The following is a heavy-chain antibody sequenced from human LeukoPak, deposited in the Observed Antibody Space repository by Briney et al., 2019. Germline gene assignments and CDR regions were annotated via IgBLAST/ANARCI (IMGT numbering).Heavy chain of an antibody. V-gene: IGHV1-2*02. CDR3: ARDPRYYYGMDV. CDR1: GYTFTGYH. J-gene: IGHJ6*02. Sequence: ASVKVSCKASGYTFTGYHMHWVRQAPGQGLEWMGWINPNSGGTNYAQKFQGRVTMTRDTSISTAYMELSRLRSDDTAVYYCARDPRYYYGMDVWGQGTTVTVSS. CDR2: INPNSGGT.